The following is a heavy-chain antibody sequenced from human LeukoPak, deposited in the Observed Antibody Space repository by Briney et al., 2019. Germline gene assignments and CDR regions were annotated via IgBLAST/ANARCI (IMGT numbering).Heavy chain of an antibody. J-gene: IGHJ4*02. CDR3: ARDGGSPYGGYAYYFDY. D-gene: IGHD5-12*01. CDR1: GGSISDYY. Sequence: SETLSLTCTVSGGSISDYYWSWIRQSPGKGLEWIGYIYHSGTTNYNPSLKSRVTISVDTSKNQFSLQLNSVTPEDTAVYYCARDGGSPYGGYAYYFDYWGQGTLVTVSS. V-gene: IGHV4-59*12. CDR2: IYHSGTT.